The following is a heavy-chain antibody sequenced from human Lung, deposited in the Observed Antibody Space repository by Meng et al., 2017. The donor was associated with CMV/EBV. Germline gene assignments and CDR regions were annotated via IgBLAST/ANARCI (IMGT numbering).Heavy chain of an antibody. CDR3: ARTRIEVEPDGRKIKYYNYGMEV. CDR2: MNPNSGNT. V-gene: IGHV1-8*01. Sequence: ASVKVSCKASGYTFTTYDINWVRQATGQGLEWMGWMNPNSGNTGYAQKFQGRVTLTRVTSISTAYMELSSLTSDDTAVYYCARTRIEVEPDGRKIKYYNYGMEVWGQGTXVTVAS. CDR1: GYTFTTYD. D-gene: IGHD2-2*01. J-gene: IGHJ6*02.